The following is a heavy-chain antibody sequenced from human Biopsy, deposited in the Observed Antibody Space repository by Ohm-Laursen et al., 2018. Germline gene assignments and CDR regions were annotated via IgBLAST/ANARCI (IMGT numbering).Heavy chain of an antibody. D-gene: IGHD6-19*01. V-gene: IGHV1-46*01. CDR1: GYSFTSYY. J-gene: IGHJ4*02. Sequence: GASVKVSCNASGYSFTSYYMHWVRQAPGQGLEWMGMINPSGSTTSYPQIFQGRVTMTRDTSKSTVYMELSSLRSADTAVYFCARNTGWYEDLYYFDYWGQGTLVTVSS. CDR3: ARNTGWYEDLYYFDY. CDR2: INPSGSTT.